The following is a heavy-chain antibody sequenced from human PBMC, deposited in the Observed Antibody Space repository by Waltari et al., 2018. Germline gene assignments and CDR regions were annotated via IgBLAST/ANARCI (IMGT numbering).Heavy chain of an antibody. CDR3: AGDKSSSGYDAFDI. V-gene: IGHV3-21*01. D-gene: IGHD6-13*01. Sequence: EVQLVASGGGLVKPGGSLRLSCAASGFTFSSYSMNCVRQAPGKGLEWVSSISSSSSYIYYADSEKGRFTISGDNDKNSLYLQMNSLGAEDTAVYCCAGDKSSSGYDAFDIWGQGTMVIVSS. J-gene: IGHJ3*02. CDR1: GFTFSSYS. CDR2: ISSSSSYI.